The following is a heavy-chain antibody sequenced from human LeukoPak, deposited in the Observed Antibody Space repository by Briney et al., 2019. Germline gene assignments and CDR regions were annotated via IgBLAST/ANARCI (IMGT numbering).Heavy chain of an antibody. Sequence: XXWXXXRXSPXXXLELIVQISHAGTTTYNPSLNSRVIISLDTSKNHVSLSLSSLTAADTAVYYCARDMTTTPGAYDYWGQGALVTVSS. CDR2: ISHAGTT. J-gene: IGHJ4*02. CDR1: XX. CDR3: ARDMTTTPGAYDY. V-gene: IGHV4-34*01. D-gene: IGHD4-11*01.